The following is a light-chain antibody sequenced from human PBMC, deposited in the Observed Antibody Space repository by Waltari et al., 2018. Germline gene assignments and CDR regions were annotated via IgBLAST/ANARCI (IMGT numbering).Light chain of an antibody. CDR3: SSYTRFNIVV. CDR2: DVS. Sequence: QSALTQPASVSGSPGQSITISCLGTSSDIGGYKYVSWYQHYPGKAPKLLIYDVSERPSGVSHRFSGSKSGNTASLTISGLQTEDEADYYCSSYTRFNIVVFGGGTKLTVL. J-gene: IGLJ2*01. CDR1: SSDIGGYKY. V-gene: IGLV2-14*03.